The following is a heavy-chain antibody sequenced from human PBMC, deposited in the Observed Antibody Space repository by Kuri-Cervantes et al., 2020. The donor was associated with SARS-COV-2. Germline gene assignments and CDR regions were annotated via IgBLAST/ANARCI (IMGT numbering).Heavy chain of an antibody. J-gene: IGHJ6*02. CDR2: IYYSGST. V-gene: IGHV4-59*01. Sequence: SQTLSLTCTVSGGSISSYYWSWIRQPPGKGLEWIGYIYYSGSTNYNPSLKSRVTISVDTSKNQFSLKLSSVTAADTAVYYCASMVRGNYGMDVWGQGTTVTVSS. D-gene: IGHD3-10*01. CDR1: GGSISSYY. CDR3: ASMVRGNYGMDV.